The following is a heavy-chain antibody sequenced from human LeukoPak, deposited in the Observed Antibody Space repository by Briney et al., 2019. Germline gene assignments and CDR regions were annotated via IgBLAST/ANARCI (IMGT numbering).Heavy chain of an antibody. CDR3: ARESIFGVVTATFDY. D-gene: IGHD3-3*01. J-gene: IGHJ4*02. CDR1: GSTFSSYA. V-gene: IGHV3-30-3*01. CDR2: ISYDGSNK. Sequence: GRSLRLSCAASGSTFSSYAMHWVRQAPGKGLEWVAVISYDGSNKYYADSVKGRFTISRDNSKNTLYLQMNSLRAEDTAVYYCARESIFGVVTATFDYWGQGTLVTVSS.